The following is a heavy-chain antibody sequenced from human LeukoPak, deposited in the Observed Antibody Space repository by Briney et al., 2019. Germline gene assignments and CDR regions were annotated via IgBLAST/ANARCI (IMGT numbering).Heavy chain of an antibody. V-gene: IGHV4-31*03. J-gene: IGHJ5*02. CDR3: ARGNYDYVWGRFNWFDP. Sequence: SETLSLTCTVSGGSISSGGYYWSWIRQHPGKGLEWIGYIYYSGSTYYNPSLKSRVTISVDTSKNQFSLKLSSVTAADTAVYYCARGNYDYVWGRFNWFDPWGQGTLVTVSS. D-gene: IGHD3-16*01. CDR2: IYYSGST. CDR1: GGSISSGGYY.